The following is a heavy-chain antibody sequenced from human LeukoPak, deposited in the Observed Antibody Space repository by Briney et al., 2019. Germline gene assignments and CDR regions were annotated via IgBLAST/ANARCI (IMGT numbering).Heavy chain of an antibody. CDR2: INHSGST. J-gene: IGHJ6*03. D-gene: IGHD6-6*01. Sequence: PSETLSLTCAVYGGSFSGYYWSWIRQPPGKGREWIGEINHSGSTNYNPSLKSRVTISVDTSKNQFSPKLSSVTAADTAVYYCARGRRDRGSSSLLLKYYYYYYMDVWGKGTTVTVSS. V-gene: IGHV4-34*01. CDR1: GGSFSGYY. CDR3: ARGRRDRGSSSLLLKYYYYYYMDV.